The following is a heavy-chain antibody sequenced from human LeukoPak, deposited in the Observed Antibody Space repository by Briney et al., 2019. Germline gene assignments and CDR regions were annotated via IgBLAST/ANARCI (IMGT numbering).Heavy chain of an antibody. CDR2: IYYSGST. D-gene: IGHD3-10*01. CDR1: GGSISSYY. V-gene: IGHV4-59*01. J-gene: IGHJ4*02. CDR3: ARGIMPMVIDY. Sequence: SETLSLTCTVSGGSISSYYWSWIRQPPGKGLEWIGYIYYSGSTNYNPSLKSRVTISVDTSKNQFSLKLSSVTAADTAVYYCARGIMPMVIDYWGQGTLATVSS.